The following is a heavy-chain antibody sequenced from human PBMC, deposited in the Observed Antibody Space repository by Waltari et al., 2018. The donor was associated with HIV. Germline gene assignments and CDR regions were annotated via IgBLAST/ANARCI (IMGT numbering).Heavy chain of an antibody. V-gene: IGHV3-30-3*01. J-gene: IGHJ4*02. CDR3: ARDQGSNDY. D-gene: IGHD7-27*01. CDR1: GFTFSSYA. CDR2: ISYDGSNK. Sequence: QVQLVESGGGVVQPGRSLRLSCAASGFTFSSYAMHWVRQAPGKGLEWVAVISYDGSNKYYADSVKGRFTISRDNSKNTLYLQMNSLRAEDMAVYYCARDQGSNDYWGQGTLVTVSS.